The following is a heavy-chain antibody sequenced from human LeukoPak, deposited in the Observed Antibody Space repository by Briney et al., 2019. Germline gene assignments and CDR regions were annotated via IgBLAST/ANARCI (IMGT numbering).Heavy chain of an antibody. V-gene: IGHV4-31*03. CDR2: IYYSGST. D-gene: IGHD3-10*01. J-gene: IGHJ5*02. Sequence: PSQTLSLTCTVSGGSISSGGYYWSWIRQHPGKGLEWIGYIYYSGSTYYNPSLKSRVTISVDTSKNQFSLKLSSVTAADTAVYYCARGVHYYGSGSYFFDPWGQGTLVTVSS. CDR3: ARGVHYYGSGSYFFDP. CDR1: GGSISSGGYY.